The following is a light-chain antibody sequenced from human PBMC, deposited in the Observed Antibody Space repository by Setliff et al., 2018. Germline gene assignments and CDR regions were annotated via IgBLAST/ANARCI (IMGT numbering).Light chain of an antibody. Sequence: QPVLTQPASVSGSPGQSITISCSGTGRDVGSYDLVSWYQQHPGKAPKLIIYAVSDRPSGVSHRFSGSKSGNTAYLTISGLRTEDEADYYCNAYSADTTYVFGSGTKVTVL. CDR1: GRDVGSYDL. CDR3: NAYSADTTYV. CDR2: AVS. J-gene: IGLJ1*01. V-gene: IGLV2-14*03.